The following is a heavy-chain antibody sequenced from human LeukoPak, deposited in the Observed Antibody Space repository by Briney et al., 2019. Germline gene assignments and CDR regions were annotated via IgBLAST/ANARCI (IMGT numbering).Heavy chain of an antibody. CDR1: GFTVSSNY. Sequence: GGSLRLSCAASGFTVSSNYISWVRQAPGKGLEWVSVIYSDGSTYYADSVKGRFTISRDNSKNTLYLQLNNLRAEDTAVYFCARDRGSGGFFYFDYWGQGTMVTVSS. CDR3: ARDRGSGGFFYFDY. CDR2: IYSDGST. J-gene: IGHJ4*02. V-gene: IGHV3-53*01. D-gene: IGHD3-10*01.